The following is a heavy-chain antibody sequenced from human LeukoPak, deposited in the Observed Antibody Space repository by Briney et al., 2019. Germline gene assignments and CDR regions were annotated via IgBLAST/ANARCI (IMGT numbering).Heavy chain of an antibody. CDR3: ARGSIAAAGPNNYYYYGMDV. CDR2: IIPILGIA. V-gene: IGHV1-69*04. CDR1: GGTFSSYA. D-gene: IGHD6-13*01. J-gene: IGHJ6*02. Sequence: SVKVTCKASGGTFSSYAISWVRQAPGQGLEWMGRIIPILGIANYAQKFQGRVTITADKSTSTAYMELSSLRSEDTAVYYCARGSIAAAGPNNYYYYGMDVWGQGTTVTVSS.